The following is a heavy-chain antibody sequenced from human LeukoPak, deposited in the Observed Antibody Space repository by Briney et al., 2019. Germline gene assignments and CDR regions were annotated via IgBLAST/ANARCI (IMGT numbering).Heavy chain of an antibody. Sequence: PGVSLRFSCAASGFSFNTYWMIWVRQAPGNGLEWVANTKEGGSEQFYVDSVRGQFTISRDNATNSLYLQVNSLRAEDTAVYYCERDVPLPTPYYYYYYMDVWGKGTTVTVSS. J-gene: IGHJ6*03. CDR3: ERDVPLPTPYYYYYYMDV. D-gene: IGHD2-15*01. CDR1: GFSFNTYW. CDR2: TKEGGSEQ. V-gene: IGHV3-7*01.